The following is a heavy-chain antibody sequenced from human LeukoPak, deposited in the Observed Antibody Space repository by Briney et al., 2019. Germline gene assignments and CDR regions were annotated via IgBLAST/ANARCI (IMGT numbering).Heavy chain of an antibody. Sequence: GGSLRLSCAASGFTFSSYSMNWVRQAPGKGLEWVSSISSSSSYIYYADSVKGRFTISRDNAKNSLYLQMNSLRAEDTAVYYCARVVVAATGGFDPWGRGTLVTVSS. J-gene: IGHJ5*02. V-gene: IGHV3-21*01. CDR1: GFTFSSYS. D-gene: IGHD2-15*01. CDR3: ARVVVAATGGFDP. CDR2: ISSSSSYI.